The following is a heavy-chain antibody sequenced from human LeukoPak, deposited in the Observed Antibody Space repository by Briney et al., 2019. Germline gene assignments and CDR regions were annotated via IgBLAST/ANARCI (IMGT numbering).Heavy chain of an antibody. Sequence: GGSLRLSCAASGFTVSSNYMNWVRQAPGKGLEWVSMIYPNGNTFYTDSVKGRFTISRDNSKNTLDLQMSSLRAEDTAVYYCARRGHGYGSPFGYWGQGTLVTVSS. D-gene: IGHD5-18*01. CDR1: GFTVSSNY. V-gene: IGHV3-66*04. J-gene: IGHJ4*02. CDR2: IYPNGNT. CDR3: ARRGHGYGSPFGY.